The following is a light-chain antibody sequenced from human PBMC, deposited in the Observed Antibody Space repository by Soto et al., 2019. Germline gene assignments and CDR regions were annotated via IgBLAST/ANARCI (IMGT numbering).Light chain of an antibody. J-gene: IGLJ2*01. CDR1: SSNIGAGYN. Sequence: QSVLTQPPSVSGAPGQRVTISCTGSSSNIGAGYNVHWYQQLPGTAPKLLIYGNSNRPSGVPDRFSGSKSGTSASLAITGPRGEDGGFFYCPSFESRLGGGGFGGGTKLTVL. CDR2: GNS. V-gene: IGLV1-40*01. CDR3: PSFESRLGGGG.